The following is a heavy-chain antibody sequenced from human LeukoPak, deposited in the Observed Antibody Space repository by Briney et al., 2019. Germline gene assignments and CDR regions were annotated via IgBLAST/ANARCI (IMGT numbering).Heavy chain of an antibody. Sequence: GGSLRLSCAASGFTFSSYGMHWVRQAPGKGLEWVAVISYDGSNKYYADSVKGRFTISRDNSKNTLYLQMNSLRAEDTAVYYCAKWGSSSWYSFDYWGQGTLVTVSS. CDR1: GFTFSSYG. J-gene: IGHJ4*02. V-gene: IGHV3-30*18. D-gene: IGHD6-13*01. CDR2: ISYDGSNK. CDR3: AKWGSSSWYSFDY.